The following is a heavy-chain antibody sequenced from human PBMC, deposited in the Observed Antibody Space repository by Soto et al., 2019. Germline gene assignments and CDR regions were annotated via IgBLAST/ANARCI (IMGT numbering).Heavy chain of an antibody. Sequence: SETLSLTCTVSGTSISSYYWSWIRQPPGKGLEWIANIHYSGTTNYNPSLASRVTLSVDTSKNQFSLKMTSVTAADRAMYFCARYNSYAIDYWGQGTLVTVSS. CDR2: IHYSGTT. J-gene: IGHJ4*02. CDR1: GTSISSYY. V-gene: IGHV4-59*01. D-gene: IGHD2-8*01. CDR3: ARYNSYAIDY.